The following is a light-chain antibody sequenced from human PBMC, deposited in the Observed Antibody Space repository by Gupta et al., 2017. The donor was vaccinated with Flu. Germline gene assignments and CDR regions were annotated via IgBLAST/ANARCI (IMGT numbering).Light chain of an antibody. CDR1: KSLVYSDGSNI. Sequence: DVVTSQSPLSLSVTLGQPASNSSRSSKSLVYSDGSNIFHWFQQRPGQSPKRLIYLVSHRESGVPDKFSGSGSGTEFTLKISRVEAEDVAVYFCMQGEHWPWAFGQGTKVEI. CDR3: MQGEHWPWA. CDR2: LVS. J-gene: IGKJ1*01. V-gene: IGKV2-30*01.